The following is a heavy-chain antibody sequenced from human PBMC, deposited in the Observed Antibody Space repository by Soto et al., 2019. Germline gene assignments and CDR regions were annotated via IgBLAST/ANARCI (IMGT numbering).Heavy chain of an antibody. CDR2: IYYSGST. CDR3: ARQWTNYDILTGYFQYYFDY. Sequence: SETLSLTCTVSGGSISSGDYYWSWIRQPPGKGLEWIGYIYYSGSTYYNPSLKSRVTISVDTSKNQFSLKLSSVTAADTAVYYCARQWTNYDILTGYFQYYFDYWGQGILVTVSS. D-gene: IGHD3-9*01. CDR1: GGSISSGDYY. V-gene: IGHV4-30-4*01. J-gene: IGHJ4*02.